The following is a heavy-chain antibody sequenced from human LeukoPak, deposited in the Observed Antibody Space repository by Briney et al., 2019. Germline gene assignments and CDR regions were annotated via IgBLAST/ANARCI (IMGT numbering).Heavy chain of an antibody. CDR3: AKEKGITMIGVDTPFDY. CDR1: GFTFSSYA. J-gene: IGHJ4*02. Sequence: GGSLRLSCAASGFTFSSYAMSWGRQAPGKGLEWVSAINSSGGSTYYADSVKGRFTISRDNSNNTLYLQMTSLIAEATAVYYCAKEKGITMIGVDTPFDYEVWGKVVTVSA. CDR2: INSSGGST. V-gene: IGHV3-23*01. D-gene: IGHD3-22*01.